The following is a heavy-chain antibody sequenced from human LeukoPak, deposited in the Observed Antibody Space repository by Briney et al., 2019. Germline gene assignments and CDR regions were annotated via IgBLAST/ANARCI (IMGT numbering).Heavy chain of an antibody. V-gene: IGHV3-74*01. J-gene: IGHJ6*04. Sequence: GGSLRLSCAASGFTFSSYWMHWVRHAPGKGLVWVSRINSDGSSTIYADSVKGRFTISRDNAKNTLYLQMNSLRAEDTAVYCCARAGYSGYERDYYGMDVWGKGTTVTVSS. CDR3: ARAGYSGYERDYYGMDV. CDR1: GFTFSSYW. D-gene: IGHD5-12*01. CDR2: INSDGSST.